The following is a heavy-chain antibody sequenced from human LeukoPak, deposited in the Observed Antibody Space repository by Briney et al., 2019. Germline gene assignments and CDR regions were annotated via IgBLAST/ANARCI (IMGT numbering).Heavy chain of an antibody. CDR3: ARDFRVEHIVVVPAAMPANSSSWPLDY. V-gene: IGHV3-7*01. J-gene: IGHJ4*02. CDR1: GFTFSSYW. D-gene: IGHD2-2*01. CDR2: IKQDGSEK. Sequence: GGSLRLFCAASGFTFSSYWMSWVRQAPGKGLEWVANIKQDGSEKYYVDSVKGRFTISRDNAKNSLYLQMNSLRAEDTAVYYCARDFRVEHIVVVPAAMPANSSSWPLDYWGQGTLVTVSS.